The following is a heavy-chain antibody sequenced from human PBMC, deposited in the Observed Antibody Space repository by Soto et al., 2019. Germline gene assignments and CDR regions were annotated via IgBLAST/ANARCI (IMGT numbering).Heavy chain of an antibody. CDR3: ARDPHEFWSSYFFDP. J-gene: IGHJ5*02. Sequence: ASVKVSCKASGYPFDMYGINWVRQAPGQRLEWMGWISAYNGQTDYAQNFQGRVTMATDTSTNTAYMELRNLRSGDTAVYYCARDPHEFWSSYFFDPWGPGTLVTVSS. CDR2: ISAYNGQT. D-gene: IGHD3-3*01. V-gene: IGHV1-18*01. CDR1: GYPFDMYG.